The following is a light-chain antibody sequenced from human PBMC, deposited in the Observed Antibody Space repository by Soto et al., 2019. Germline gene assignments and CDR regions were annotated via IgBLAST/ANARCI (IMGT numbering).Light chain of an antibody. CDR3: SSYAASNNFYFV. CDR1: SSDVGGYNY. Sequence: QSALTQPPSASGSPGQSVTISCTGTSSDVGGYNYVSWYQHYPGRAPKLMIYEVTKRPSGVPDRLSGSKSVNTASLTVSGLRDEDEGDYYCSSYAASNNFYFVFGGGTKLTVL. V-gene: IGLV2-8*01. J-gene: IGLJ3*02. CDR2: EVT.